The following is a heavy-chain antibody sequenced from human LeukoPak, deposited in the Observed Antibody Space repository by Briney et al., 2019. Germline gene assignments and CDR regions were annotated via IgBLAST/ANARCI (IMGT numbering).Heavy chain of an antibody. V-gene: IGHV3-30-3*01. D-gene: IGHD4-23*01. Sequence: PGGSLRLSCAASGFTFSSYAMHWVRQAPGKGLEWVAVISYDGSNKYYADSVKGRFTISRDNSKNTLYLQMNSLRAEDTAVYYCVRDHGWRRDDYGGTFDYWGQGTLVTVSS. CDR1: GFTFSSYA. CDR3: VRDHGWRRDDYGGTFDY. J-gene: IGHJ4*02. CDR2: ISYDGSNK.